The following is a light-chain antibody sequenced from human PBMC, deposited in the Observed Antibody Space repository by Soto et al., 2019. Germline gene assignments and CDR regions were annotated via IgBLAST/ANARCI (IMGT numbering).Light chain of an antibody. J-gene: IGKJ4*01. V-gene: IGKV3-15*01. CDR3: LQHNNWPPLT. CDR1: RDIYSN. CDR2: RAS. Sequence: IVMTQSPATLSVSPGERATLSCMAGRDIYSNVAWYQQIPGQAPRLLIYRASTRAPGIPARFSGSGSGTEFTLTISSLQSEDFTVYSCLQHNNWPPLTFGGGTKVHIK.